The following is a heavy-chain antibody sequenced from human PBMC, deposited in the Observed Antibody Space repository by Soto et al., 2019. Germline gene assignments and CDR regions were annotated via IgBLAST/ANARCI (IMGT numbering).Heavy chain of an antibody. CDR3: AKSYSSNWSEYFDY. V-gene: IGHV3-23*01. D-gene: IGHD6-13*01. CDR2: ISGSGVST. Sequence: GGSLRLSCAASEFTFSTYARSWVRQSPGKGLEWVSAISGSGVSTYYADSVKGRFTISRDTSKNTLYLQMNTLRAEDTALYYCAKSYSSNWSEYFDYWGQGTLVTVSS. CDR1: EFTFSTYA. J-gene: IGHJ4*02.